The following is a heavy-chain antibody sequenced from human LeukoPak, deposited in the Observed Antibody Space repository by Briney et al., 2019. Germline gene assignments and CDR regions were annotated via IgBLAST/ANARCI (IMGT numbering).Heavy chain of an antibody. CDR2: IWYDGSNK. V-gene: IGHV3-33*06. Sequence: PGGSLRLSCAASGFTFSSYGMNWVRQAPGKGLEWVAIIWYDGSNKYYADSVKGRFTISRDNSKNTLYLQMNSLRAEDTAVYYCAKEGTVALGAFDYWGQGTLVTVSS. CDR3: AKEGTVALGAFDY. D-gene: IGHD4-23*01. J-gene: IGHJ4*02. CDR1: GFTFSSYG.